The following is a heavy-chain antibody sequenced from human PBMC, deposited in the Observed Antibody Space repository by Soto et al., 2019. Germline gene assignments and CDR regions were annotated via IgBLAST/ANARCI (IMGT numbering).Heavy chain of an antibody. J-gene: IGHJ6*02. CDR1: GGTFSSYA. V-gene: IGHV1-69*13. Sequence: SVKVSCKASGGTFSSYAISWVRQAPGQGLEWMGGIIPIFGTANYAQKFQGRVTITADESTSTAYMELSSLRPEDTAVYYCARDLPNTFYYYGMDVWGQGTTVTVYS. CDR2: IIPIFGTA. D-gene: IGHD3-16*01. CDR3: ARDLPNTFYYYGMDV.